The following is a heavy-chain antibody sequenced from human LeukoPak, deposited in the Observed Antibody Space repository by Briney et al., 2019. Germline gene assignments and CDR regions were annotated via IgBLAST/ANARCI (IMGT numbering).Heavy chain of an antibody. J-gene: IGHJ3*02. CDR1: GGSISSGSYY. V-gene: IGHV4-39*07. CDR3: ACPGIAFDI. Sequence: SETLSLTCTVSGGSISSGSYYWGWIRQPPGKGLEWIGSIYYSGSTYYNPSLKSRVTISVDTSKNQFSLKLSSVTAADTAVYYCACPGIAFDIWGQGTMVTVSS. CDR2: IYYSGST.